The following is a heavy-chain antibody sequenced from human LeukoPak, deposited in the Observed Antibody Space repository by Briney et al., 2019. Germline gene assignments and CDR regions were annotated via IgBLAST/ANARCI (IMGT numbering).Heavy chain of an antibody. CDR1: GGSFSGYY. D-gene: IGHD1-7*01. CDR3: ARDNWNYGSSMDV. Sequence: PSETLSLTCAVDGGSFSGYYWSWIRQPPGKGLEWIGEINHSGSTNYNPSLKSRVTISVDTSKNQFSLKLSSVTATDTAVYHCARDNWNYGSSMDVWGQGTTVTVSS. V-gene: IGHV4-34*01. CDR2: INHSGST. J-gene: IGHJ6*02.